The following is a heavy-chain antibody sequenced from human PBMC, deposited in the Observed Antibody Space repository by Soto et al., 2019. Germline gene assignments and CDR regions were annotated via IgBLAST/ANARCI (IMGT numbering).Heavy chain of an antibody. CDR3: ARPDRGAAIDY. J-gene: IGHJ4*02. CDR2: INPSGGST. CDR1: GYTFTSYY. V-gene: IGHV1-46*01. Sequence: ASVKVSCKVSGYTFTSYYMHWVRQAPGQGLEWMGIINPSGGSTSYAQKFQGRVTMTRDTSTSTVYMELSSLRSEDTAVYYCARPDRGAAIDYWGQGTLVTVSS. D-gene: IGHD3-10*01.